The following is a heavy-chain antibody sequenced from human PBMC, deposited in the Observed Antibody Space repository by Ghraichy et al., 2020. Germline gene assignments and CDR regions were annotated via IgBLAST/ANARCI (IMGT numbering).Heavy chain of an antibody. CDR3: ARGWDTAMVT. CDR1: GGSFSGYY. J-gene: IGHJ4*02. CDR2: INHSGST. D-gene: IGHD5-18*01. Sequence: SETLSLTCAVYGGSFSGYYWSWIRQPPGKGLEWIGEINHSGSTNYNPSLKSRVTISVDTSKNQFSLKLSSVTAADTAVYYCARGWDTAMVTWGQGTLVTVSS. V-gene: IGHV4-34*01.